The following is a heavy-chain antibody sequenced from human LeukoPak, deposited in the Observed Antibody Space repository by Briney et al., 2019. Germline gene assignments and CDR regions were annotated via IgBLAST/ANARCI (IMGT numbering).Heavy chain of an antibody. D-gene: IGHD6-13*01. Sequence: GGSLRLSCAASGFTFSDYGMVWVRQAPGKGLEWVAFIRYDGSIKYYADSVKDRFTVSRDNSKNTLYLQMNSLRAEDTAVYYCAKDLFVAAADYPDYWGQGTLVTVSS. CDR2: IRYDGSIK. CDR1: GFTFSDYG. CDR3: AKDLFVAAADYPDY. V-gene: IGHV3-30*02. J-gene: IGHJ4*02.